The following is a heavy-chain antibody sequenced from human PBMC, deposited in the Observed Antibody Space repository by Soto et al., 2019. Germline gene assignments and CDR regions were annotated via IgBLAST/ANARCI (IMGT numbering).Heavy chain of an antibody. V-gene: IGHV4-30-2*01. CDR1: GGSISSGGYS. CDR3: ARAKYGDYRYWYFDL. D-gene: IGHD4-17*01. Sequence: QLQLQESGSGLVKPSQTLSLTCAVSGGSISSGGYSWSWIRQPPGKGLEWIGYIYHSGSTYYNPSLKSRVTISVDRSKNQFSLKLSSVTAADTAVYYCARAKYGDYRYWYFDLWGRGTLVTVSS. CDR2: IYHSGST. J-gene: IGHJ2*01.